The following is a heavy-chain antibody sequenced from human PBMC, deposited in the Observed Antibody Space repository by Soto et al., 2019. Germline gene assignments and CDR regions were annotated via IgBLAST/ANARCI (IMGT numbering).Heavy chain of an antibody. Sequence: QVQLQESGPGLVKPSETLSLTCAVSGASVSRIGFHWGWIRQPPGQGLEWIGSIYDAGTTFYYPSLKGGVTISEDTSKNHFSLRLTSVTAADTAVYYCARRGSGHTFDYWGQGTLVTVSS. CDR1: GASVSRIGFH. J-gene: IGHJ4*02. CDR3: ARRGSGHTFDY. V-gene: IGHV4-39*01. D-gene: IGHD3-10*01. CDR2: IYDAGTT.